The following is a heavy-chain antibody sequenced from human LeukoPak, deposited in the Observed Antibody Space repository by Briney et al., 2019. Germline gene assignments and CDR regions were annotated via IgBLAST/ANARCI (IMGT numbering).Heavy chain of an antibody. Sequence: ASVKVSCKASGYTFTGYYMHWVRQAPGQGLEWTGWINPNSGGTNYAQKFQGRVTMTRDTSISTAYMELSRLRSEDTAVYYCARVSMATIWFDYWGQGTLVTVSS. CDR3: ARVSMATIWFDY. V-gene: IGHV1-2*02. D-gene: IGHD5-24*01. CDR1: GYTFTGYY. CDR2: INPNSGGT. J-gene: IGHJ4*02.